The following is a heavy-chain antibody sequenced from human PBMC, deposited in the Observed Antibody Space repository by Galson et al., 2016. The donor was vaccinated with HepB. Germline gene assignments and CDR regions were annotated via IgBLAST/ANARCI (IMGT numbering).Heavy chain of an antibody. CDR1: GGFIGSYY. CDR3: AGGGGWLTDH. V-gene: IGHV4-59*12. CDR2: RHYGEST. D-gene: IGHD6-19*01. J-gene: IGHJ5*02. Sequence: SETLSLTCTVSGGFIGSYYWGWFRQPPGERPGWIGYRHYGESTIYNPSLKSRSFISLATSKTQFSLRLTSVAAADTAVYYCAGGGGWLTDHWGQGTLVTVSS.